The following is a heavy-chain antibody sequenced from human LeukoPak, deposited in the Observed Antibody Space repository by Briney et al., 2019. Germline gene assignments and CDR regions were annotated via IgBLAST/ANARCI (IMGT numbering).Heavy chain of an antibody. Sequence: SETLSLTCTVSGYSISSGYYWGWIRQPPGKGLEWIGYIYYSGSTNYNPSLKSRVTLSMDTSKNQFSLRLSSVTAADTAFFFQAEGAIRYFDWLKKDYYYMDVWGKGTTVTISS. CDR2: IYYSGST. CDR3: AEGAIRYFDWLKKDYYYMDV. J-gene: IGHJ6*03. CDR1: GYSISSGYY. D-gene: IGHD3-9*01. V-gene: IGHV4-61*01.